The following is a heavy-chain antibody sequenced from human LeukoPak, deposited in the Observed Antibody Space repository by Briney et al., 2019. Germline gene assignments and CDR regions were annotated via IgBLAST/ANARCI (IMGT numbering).Heavy chain of an antibody. CDR1: GFTFDNYS. V-gene: IGHV3-21*01. D-gene: IGHD1-26*01. Sequence: PGGSLRLSCVASGFTFDNYSMNWVRQAPGKGLEWASSISSSSTYIYHADSVKGRFTISRGNAKNSLYLQMNSLRAEDTAVYYCARDSGIYRTIDYWGQGTLVTVSS. J-gene: IGHJ4*02. CDR3: ARDSGIYRTIDY. CDR2: ISSSSTYI.